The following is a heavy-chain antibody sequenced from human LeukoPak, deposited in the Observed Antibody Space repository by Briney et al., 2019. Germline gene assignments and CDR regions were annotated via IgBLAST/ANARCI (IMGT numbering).Heavy chain of an antibody. V-gene: IGHV3-72*01. CDR2: TRNKARGYTT. CDR1: GVTLSDHH. D-gene: IGHD3-22*01. J-gene: IGHJ3*02. Sequence: GGSLRLSCAASGVTLSDHHMDWVRQAPGKGLEWVGRTRNKARGYTTEYAASVNGRFTISRDDSKTLVYLQMNSLKTEDTAVYFCARDGAEGDNSAFDIWGQGTVVTVSS. CDR3: ARDGAEGDNSAFDI.